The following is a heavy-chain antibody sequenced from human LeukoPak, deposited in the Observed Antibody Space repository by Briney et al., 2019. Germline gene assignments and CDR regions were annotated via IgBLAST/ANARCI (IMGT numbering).Heavy chain of an antibody. CDR3: ARVAVGATFDF. CDR2: INGKGDSA. V-gene: IGHV3-20*04. CDR1: GFTFDDYA. D-gene: IGHD1-26*01. Sequence: PGGTLRLSCAASGFTFDDYAMNWVRRAPGKGLEWVSGINGKGDSAGYAVSVKGRFTISRDNAKNSLHLKMNSLRAEDTALYYCARVAVGATFDFWGQGTLVTVS. J-gene: IGHJ4*01.